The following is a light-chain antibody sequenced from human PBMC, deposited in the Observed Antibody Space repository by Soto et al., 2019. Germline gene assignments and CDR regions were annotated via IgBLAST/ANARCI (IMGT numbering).Light chain of an antibody. CDR3: QQYNNWPPLP. CDR2: GAS. J-gene: IGKJ4*01. V-gene: IGKV3-20*01. CDR1: QSVSSSY. Sequence: IVLSQSPGTLSLSPGERATLSCRASQSVSSSYLAWYQQKPGQAPRLLIYGASSRATGIPDRFSGSGSGTEFTLTISSLQSEDFAFYYCQQYNNWPPLPFGGGTKV.